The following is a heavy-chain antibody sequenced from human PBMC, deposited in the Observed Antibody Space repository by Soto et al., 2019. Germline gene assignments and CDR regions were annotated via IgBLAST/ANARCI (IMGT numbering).Heavy chain of an antibody. Sequence: SVKVSCKASGYTFTRYYMHWVRQAPGQGLEWMGIINPSDDATSYAEKFQGRLTMTKDTSTSTVYMEMSSLRSEDTAVYYCARDLTREGDYYDRSGYYLDYWGQGTLVTVSS. J-gene: IGHJ4*02. D-gene: IGHD3-22*01. CDR2: INPSDDAT. CDR3: ARDLTREGDYYDRSGYYLDY. V-gene: IGHV1-46*01. CDR1: GYTFTRYY.